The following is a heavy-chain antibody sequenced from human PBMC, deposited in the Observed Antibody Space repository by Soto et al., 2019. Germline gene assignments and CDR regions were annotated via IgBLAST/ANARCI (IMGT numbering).Heavy chain of an antibody. V-gene: IGHV3-33*01. CDR3: AGGVTSSGWYLRGY. Sequence: QVQLVESGGGVVQPGRSLRLSCAASGFTFSSYGMHWVRQAPGKGLEWVAVIWYDGSNKYYADSVKGRFTISRDNSKNSLYLQMNSLRAEDTAVYYCAGGVTSSGWYLRGYWGQGTLVTVSS. J-gene: IGHJ4*02. D-gene: IGHD6-19*01. CDR1: GFTFSSYG. CDR2: IWYDGSNK.